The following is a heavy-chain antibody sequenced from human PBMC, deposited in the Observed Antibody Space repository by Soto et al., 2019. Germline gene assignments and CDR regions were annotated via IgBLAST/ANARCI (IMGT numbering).Heavy chain of an antibody. D-gene: IGHD3-10*02. Sequence: LETLSLTCAVYGGSFSGYYWSWIRQPPGKGLEWIGEINHSGSTNYNPSLKSRVTISVDTSKNQFSLKLSSVTAADTAVYYCARGVFPFDSWGLGTLVTVPS. CDR1: GGSFSGYY. J-gene: IGHJ4*02. V-gene: IGHV4-34*01. CDR3: ARGVFPFDS. CDR2: INHSGST.